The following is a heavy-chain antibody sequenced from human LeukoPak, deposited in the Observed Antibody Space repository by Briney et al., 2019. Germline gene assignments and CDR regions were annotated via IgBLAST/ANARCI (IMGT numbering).Heavy chain of an antibody. D-gene: IGHD3-3*01. Sequence: GGSLRLSCAASGFTFSDYYMSWIRQAPGKGLEWVSYISSSGSTIYYADSVKGRFTISRDNAKNSLYLQMNSLRAEDTAVYYCARDPTIFGVVSYYNWFDPWGQGTLVTVSS. CDR2: ISSSGSTI. J-gene: IGHJ5*02. V-gene: IGHV3-11*01. CDR1: GFTFSDYY. CDR3: ARDPTIFGVVSYYNWFDP.